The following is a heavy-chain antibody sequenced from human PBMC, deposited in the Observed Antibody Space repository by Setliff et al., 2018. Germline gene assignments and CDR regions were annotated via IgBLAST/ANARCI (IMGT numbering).Heavy chain of an antibody. Sequence: PSETLSLTCAVSGYSISSGYYWGWIRQPPGKGLEWIGSIYQSGSTYYNPSLKSRVTISVDTSKNQFSLKLSSVTAADTAVYYGASSRGQLRYSYGPNWFDPWGQGTLVTVSS. CDR3: ASSRGQLRYSYGPNWFDP. J-gene: IGHJ5*02. CDR2: IYQSGST. CDR1: GYSISSGYY. D-gene: IGHD5-18*01. V-gene: IGHV4-38-2*01.